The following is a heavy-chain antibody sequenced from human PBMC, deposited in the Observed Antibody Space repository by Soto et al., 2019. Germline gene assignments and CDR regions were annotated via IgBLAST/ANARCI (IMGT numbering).Heavy chain of an antibody. J-gene: IGHJ3*02. V-gene: IGHV1-69*12. CDR3: ALIAVAGTGAFDN. D-gene: IGHD6-19*01. Sequence: QVQLVQSGAEVKKPGSSVKVSCKASGGTFSSYAISWVRQAPGQGLEWMGGIIPIFGTANYAQKFQGRVTITADESTGTADMELRSLRSEDAAVYYCALIAVAGTGAFDNWGQGTMVTVSS. CDR1: GGTFSSYA. CDR2: IIPIFGTA.